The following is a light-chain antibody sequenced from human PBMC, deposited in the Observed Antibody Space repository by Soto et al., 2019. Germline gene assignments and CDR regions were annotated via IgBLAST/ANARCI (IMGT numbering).Light chain of an antibody. J-gene: IGKJ1*01. V-gene: IGKV1-39*01. CDR3: QQSSSTPWT. CDR1: HFISNY. CDR2: AES. Sequence: DIQMTQSPSSLSASVGDRVTITCRASHFISNYLNWYQQKPGKAPTLLIFAESSLRSGVPSRFSGSGSGTDFTLTISNLQPEDFATYFCQQSSSTPWTFGQGTKVDIK.